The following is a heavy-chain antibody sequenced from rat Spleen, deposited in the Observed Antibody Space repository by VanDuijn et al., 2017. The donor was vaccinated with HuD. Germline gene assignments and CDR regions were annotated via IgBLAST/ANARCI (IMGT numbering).Heavy chain of an antibody. Sequence: EVQLVESDGDLVQPGRSLKVSCAVSGFTFSDYYMAWVRQAPTKGLEWVATISYDGGRTYYRNSVKGRFTISRDNARSVLDLEMDSLRSEDTATYYCASRTGNWFAYWGQGVMVTVSS. CDR1: GFTFSDYY. CDR2: ISYDGGRT. CDR3: ASRTGNWFAY. V-gene: IGHV5-29*01. J-gene: IGHJ2*01. D-gene: IGHD5-1*01.